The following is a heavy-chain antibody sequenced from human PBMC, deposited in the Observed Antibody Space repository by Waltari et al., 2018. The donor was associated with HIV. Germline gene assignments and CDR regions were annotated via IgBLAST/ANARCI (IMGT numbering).Heavy chain of an antibody. V-gene: IGHV4-34*01. Sequence: QVQLQQRGEGLLKPSETLSLTSAVYGGSFSGDYWRWIRQPPGKGLEWIGETNHRGSTNYNPSLKSRVIISVDTSMNQFSLKLSSGTAADTAVYYCARARYCSSTRCYTKGRRNSFYYYALDVWGQGTTVTVSS. D-gene: IGHD2-2*02. CDR2: TNHRGST. CDR3: ARARYCSSTRCYTKGRRNSFYYYALDV. J-gene: IGHJ6*02. CDR1: GGSFSGDY.